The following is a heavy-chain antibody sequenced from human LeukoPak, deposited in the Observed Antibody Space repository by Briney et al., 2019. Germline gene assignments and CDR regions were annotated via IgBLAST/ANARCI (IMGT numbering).Heavy chain of an antibody. CDR3: VRETPDYGDLSFDL. D-gene: IGHD4-17*01. V-gene: IGHV4-4*07. J-gene: IGHJ2*01. Sequence: SETLSITCTVSGVSISSYYWSWIQQPARKGLEWVGRIYTSGSTNYNPSLKSRVTMSVDTYQNQFSLKLSSVTAADTAVYYCVRETPDYGDLSFDLWGRGTLVTVSS. CDR2: IYTSGST. CDR1: GVSISSYY.